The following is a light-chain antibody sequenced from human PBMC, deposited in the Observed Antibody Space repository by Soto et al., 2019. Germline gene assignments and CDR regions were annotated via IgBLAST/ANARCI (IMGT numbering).Light chain of an antibody. Sequence: PGERVPLSCMASQSVSSSYLTWYQQKPGQAPRLLIYGASTRATGIPARFSGSGSGTDFTLTISSLQPEDFAAYYCQQRSNCPITFGQGTRLEIK. J-gene: IGKJ5*01. CDR2: GAS. V-gene: IGKV3D-20*02. CDR3: QQRSNCPIT. CDR1: QSVSSSY.